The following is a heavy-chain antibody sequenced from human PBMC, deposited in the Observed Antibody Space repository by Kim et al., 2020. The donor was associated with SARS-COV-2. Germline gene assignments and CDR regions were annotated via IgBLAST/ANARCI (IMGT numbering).Heavy chain of an antibody. V-gene: IGHV4-59*13. CDR1: GGSISKYY. Sequence: SETLSLTCTVSGGSISKYYWNWVRQPPGKGLEWIEKIYHSMRTNHNTSLKSQVNVSLDTSKNQFSLKLSPATAADTAVYYCVGGAGWLPDYWGQGTLVTV. CDR3: VGGAGWLPDY. J-gene: IGHJ4*02. D-gene: IGHD5-12*01. CDR2: IYHSMRT.